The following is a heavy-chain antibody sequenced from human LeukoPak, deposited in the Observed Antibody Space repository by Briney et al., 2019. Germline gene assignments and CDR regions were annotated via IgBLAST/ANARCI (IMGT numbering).Heavy chain of an antibody. CDR2: INSDESST. CDR1: GFTFSGNW. Sequence: GGSLRLSCAASGFTFSGNWMHWVRQAPGKGLMWVSRINSDESSTSYADSVKGRFTISRDNAKNTLYLQMNSLRAEDTAVYYCAKTDRMDVWGKGTTVTISS. CDR3: AKTDRMDV. V-gene: IGHV3-74*01. J-gene: IGHJ6*03.